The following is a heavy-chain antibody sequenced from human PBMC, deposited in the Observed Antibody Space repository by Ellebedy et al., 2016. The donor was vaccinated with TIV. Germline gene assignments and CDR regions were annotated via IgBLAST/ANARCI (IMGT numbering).Heavy chain of an antibody. D-gene: IGHD3-10*01. CDR1: GFDISSSA. J-gene: IGHJ5*02. V-gene: IGHV3-30-3*01. CDR3: AGIAGVRFDP. CDR2: ITYDGSDK. Sequence: PGGSLRLSCAGSGFDISSSAMHWLRQAPGKGLEWLAVITYDGSDKYYADSVKGRFSISRDNAKNSLYLQMNSLRAEDTAVYYCAGIAGVRFDPWGQGTLVSVSS.